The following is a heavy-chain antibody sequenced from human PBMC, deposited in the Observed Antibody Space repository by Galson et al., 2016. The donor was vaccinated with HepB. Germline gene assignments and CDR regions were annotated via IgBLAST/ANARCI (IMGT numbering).Heavy chain of an antibody. V-gene: IGHV1-69*13. J-gene: IGHJ6*02. CDR1: AGTLSTYG. D-gene: IGHD2/OR15-2a*01. CDR2: IIFGAV. CDR3: ARDADFYGMDV. Sequence: SVKVSCKASAGTLSTYGITWVRQAPGHGLEWMGGIIFGAVKYAQQFQGRVTISADESTSTVYMDLSSLRSGDTGVYYCARDADFYGMDVWGQGTTVTVSS.